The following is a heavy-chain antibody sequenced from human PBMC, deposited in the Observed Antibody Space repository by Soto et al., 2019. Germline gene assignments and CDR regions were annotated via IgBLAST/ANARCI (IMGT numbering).Heavy chain of an antibody. D-gene: IGHD2-2*02. Sequence: SETLSLTCTVSGGSISSGGYYWSWIRQHPGKGLEWIGYIYYSGSTYYNPSLKSRVTISVDTSKNQFSLKLSSVTAADTAVYYCARDVSPDCSSTSCYSPTLGFDPWGHGTLVTVSS. CDR2: IYYSGST. V-gene: IGHV4-31*03. CDR3: ARDVSPDCSSTSCYSPTLGFDP. J-gene: IGHJ5*02. CDR1: GGSISSGGYY.